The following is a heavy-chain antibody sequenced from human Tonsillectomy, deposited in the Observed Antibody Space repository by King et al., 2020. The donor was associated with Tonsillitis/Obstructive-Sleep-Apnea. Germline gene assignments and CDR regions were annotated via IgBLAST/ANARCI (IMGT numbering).Heavy chain of an antibody. CDR1: GYTFTTYG. CDR2: INTNTGTP. Sequence: QLVQSGSELKKPGASVKVSCKASGYTFTTYGINWVRQAPGQGLEWMGWINTNTGTPAYAQGFTGRFVFSLDTSVSTAYLQISSLKAEDTAVYYCARDPVGRDWYFDVWGRGTLVTVSS. CDR3: ARDPVGRDWYFDV. J-gene: IGHJ2*01. V-gene: IGHV7-4-1*02. D-gene: IGHD3-10*01.